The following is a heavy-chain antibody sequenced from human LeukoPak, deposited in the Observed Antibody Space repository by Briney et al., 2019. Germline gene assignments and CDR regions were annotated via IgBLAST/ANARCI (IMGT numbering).Heavy chain of an antibody. CDR3: ARWRNHWGIWCYAGGAFDI. CDR2: IYSGGST. J-gene: IGHJ3*02. D-gene: IGHD3-16*01. CDR1: GFTVSSNY. Sequence: PGGSLRLSCAASGFTVSSNYMSWVRQAPGKGLEWVSVIYSGGSTYYADSVKGRFTISRDNSKNTLYLQMNSLRAEDTAVYYCARWRNHWGIWCYAGGAFDIWGQGTMVTVSS. V-gene: IGHV3-53*01.